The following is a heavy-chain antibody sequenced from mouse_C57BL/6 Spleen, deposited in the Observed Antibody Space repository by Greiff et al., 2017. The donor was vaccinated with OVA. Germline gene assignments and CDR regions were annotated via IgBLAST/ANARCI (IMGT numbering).Heavy chain of an antibody. Sequence: QVQLKESGAELVRPGASVTLSCKASGYTFTDYEMHWVKQTPVHGLEWIGAIYPETGGTAYNQKFKGKAILTADKSSSTAYMELRSLTSEDSSDYYGTRKTRGSSLCDMDVWGKGTSVTVSS. D-gene: IGHD1-1*01. J-gene: IGHJ4*01. CDR2: IYPETGGT. CDR3: TRKTRGSSLCDMDV. CDR1: GYTFTDYE. V-gene: IGHV1-15*01.